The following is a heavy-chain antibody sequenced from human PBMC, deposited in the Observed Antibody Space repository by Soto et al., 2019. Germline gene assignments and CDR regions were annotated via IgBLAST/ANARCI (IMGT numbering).Heavy chain of an antibody. V-gene: IGHV1-69*13. CDR1: GGTFSSYA. CDR2: IIPIFGTA. J-gene: IGHJ3*02. CDR3: DERLVTTWGVDAFDI. Sequence: ASVKVSCKASGGTFSSYAISWVRQAPGQGLEWMGGIIPIFGTANYAQKFQGRVTITADESTSTAYMELSSLRSEDTAVYYCDERLVTTWGVDAFDIWGQGTMVTVSS. D-gene: IGHD4-17*01.